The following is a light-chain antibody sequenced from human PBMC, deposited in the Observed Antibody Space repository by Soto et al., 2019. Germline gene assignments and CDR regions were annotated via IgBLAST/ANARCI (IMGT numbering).Light chain of an antibody. V-gene: IGKV1-8*01. J-gene: IGKJ4*01. CDR2: AAS. CDR1: QGISSY. CDR3: QQYNNYPLT. Sequence: AIRMTQSPSSFSASTGARVTITSRASQGISSYLAWYQQKPGKAPKILIYAASNLQSGVPSRFSGSGSGTEFTLTISSLQPDDVATYYCQQYNNYPLTLGGGTKVDIK.